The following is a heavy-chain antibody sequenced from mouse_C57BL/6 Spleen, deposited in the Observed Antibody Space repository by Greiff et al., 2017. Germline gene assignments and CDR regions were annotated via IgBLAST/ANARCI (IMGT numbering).Heavy chain of an antibody. CDR2: FHPYNDDT. CDR1: GYTFTTYP. Sequence: QVQLKQSGAELVKPGASVKTSCKASGYTFTTYPIEWMKQNHGKSLEWIGNFHPYNDDTKYNEKFKGKATLTVEKSSSTVYLELSRLTSDDSAVYYCARGGYDGYYAMDYWGQGTSVTVSS. J-gene: IGHJ4*01. D-gene: IGHD2-2*01. V-gene: IGHV1-47*01. CDR3: ARGGYDGYYAMDY.